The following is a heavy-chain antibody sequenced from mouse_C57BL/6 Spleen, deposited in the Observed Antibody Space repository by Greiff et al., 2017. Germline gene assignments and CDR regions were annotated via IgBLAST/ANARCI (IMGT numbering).Heavy chain of an antibody. D-gene: IGHD1-1*01. CDR1: GYTFTSYW. V-gene: IGHV1-72*01. Sequence: QVQLQQPGAELVKPGASVKLSCKASGYTFTSYWMHWVKQRPGRGLEWIGRIDPNSGGTKYNEKFKNKATLTVDKPSSTAYMQSSSLTSDDSAVYYCARPYGSSYDYAMDYWGQGTSVTVSS. CDR3: ARPYGSSYDYAMDY. CDR2: IDPNSGGT. J-gene: IGHJ4*01.